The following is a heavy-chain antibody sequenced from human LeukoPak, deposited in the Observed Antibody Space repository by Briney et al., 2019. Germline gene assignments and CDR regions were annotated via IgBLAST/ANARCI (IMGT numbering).Heavy chain of an antibody. J-gene: IGHJ5*02. CDR2: MKQDGSEK. Sequence: PGGSLRLSCAASGFTFSSYWMTWVRQAPGKGLEWVANMKQDGSEKYYVDSVKGRFTISRDNAKNSLFLQINSLRAEDTAVYYCANGGTYSSGPWGQGTLVTVSS. CDR3: ANGGTYSSGP. V-gene: IGHV3-7*01. CDR1: GFTFSSYW. D-gene: IGHD3-22*01.